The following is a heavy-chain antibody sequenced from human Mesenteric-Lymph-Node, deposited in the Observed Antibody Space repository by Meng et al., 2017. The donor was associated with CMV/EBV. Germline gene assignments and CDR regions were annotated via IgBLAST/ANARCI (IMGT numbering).Heavy chain of an antibody. V-gene: IGHV3-21*01. J-gene: IGHJ4*02. D-gene: IGHD7-27*01. Sequence: GGSLRLSCAASGFTFSSYSMNWVRQAPGKGLEWVSSISSSSSYIYYADSVKGRFTISRDNAKNSLYLQMNSLRVEDTAVYYCAKDLQTGDGFDYWGQGTLVTVSS. CDR2: ISSSSSYI. CDR3: AKDLQTGDGFDY. CDR1: GFTFSSYS.